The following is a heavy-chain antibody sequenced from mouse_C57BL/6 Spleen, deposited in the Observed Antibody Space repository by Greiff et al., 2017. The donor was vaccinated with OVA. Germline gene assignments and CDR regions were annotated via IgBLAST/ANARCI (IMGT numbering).Heavy chain of an antibody. D-gene: IGHD1-1*01. CDR2: ISYDGSN. CDR3: ARVDYYGSSDWYFDV. J-gene: IGHJ1*03. Sequence: ESGPGLVKPSQSLSLTCSVTGYSITSGYYWNWIRQFPGNKLEWMGYISYDGSNNYNPSLKNRISITRDTSKNQFFLKLSSVTTEDTATYYCARVDYYGSSDWYFDVWGTGTTVTVSS. V-gene: IGHV3-6*01. CDR1: GYSITSGYY.